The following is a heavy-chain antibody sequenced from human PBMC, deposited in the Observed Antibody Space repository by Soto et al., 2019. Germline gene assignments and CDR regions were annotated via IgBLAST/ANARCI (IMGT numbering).Heavy chain of an antibody. CDR1: GGTFSSYA. V-gene: IGHV1-69*13. CDR3: ARERIAAAGIPFDY. D-gene: IGHD6-13*01. CDR2: IIPIFGTA. J-gene: IGHJ4*02. Sequence: ETSVKVSCKASGGTFSSYAISWVRQAPGQGLEWMGGIIPIFGTANYAQKFQGRVTITADESTSTAYMELSSLRSEDTAVYYCARERIAAAGIPFDYWGQGTLVTVSS.